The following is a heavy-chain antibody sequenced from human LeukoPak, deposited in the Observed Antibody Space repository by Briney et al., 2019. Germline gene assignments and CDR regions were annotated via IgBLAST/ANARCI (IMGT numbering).Heavy chain of an antibody. CDR2: IIPIFGTA. CDR3: ARDRADSSGYYYRFDY. V-gene: IGHV1-69*05. D-gene: IGHD3-22*01. Sequence: GSSVKVSCKAPGGTFSSYAISWVRQAPGQGLEWMGGIIPIFGTANYAQKFQGRVTITTDESTSTAYMELSSLRSEDTAVYYCARDRADSSGYYYRFDYWGQGTLVTVSS. J-gene: IGHJ4*02. CDR1: GGTFSSYA.